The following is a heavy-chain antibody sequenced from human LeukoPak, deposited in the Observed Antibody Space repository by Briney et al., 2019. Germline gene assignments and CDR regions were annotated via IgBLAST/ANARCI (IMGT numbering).Heavy chain of an antibody. J-gene: IGHJ2*01. CDR2: ITGSGGNT. CDR3: ARHPLGYWYFDL. V-gene: IGHV3-23*01. Sequence: GGSLRLSCDASGFTLSSYAVSWVRQAPGKGLEWVSAITGSGGNTYYAASVKGRFTFSRDNSKNALYVQMNSLRAEDTAVYYCARHPLGYWYFDLWGRGTPVSVSS. D-gene: IGHD3-3*02. CDR1: GFTLSSYA.